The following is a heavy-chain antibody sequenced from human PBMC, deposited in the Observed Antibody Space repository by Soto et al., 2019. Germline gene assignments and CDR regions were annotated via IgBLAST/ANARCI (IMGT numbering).Heavy chain of an antibody. J-gene: IGHJ6*02. CDR3: AKEGGPTGYCSSTSCYAYGMDV. CDR2: ISGSGGST. V-gene: IGHV3-23*01. Sequence: PGGSLRLSCAASGFTFSSYAMSWVRQPPGEGVEWVSAISGSGGSTYYADSVKGRFTISRDNSKNTLYLQMNSLRAEDTAVYYCAKEGGPTGYCSSTSCYAYGMDVWGQGTTVTVSS. CDR1: GFTFSSYA. D-gene: IGHD2-2*01.